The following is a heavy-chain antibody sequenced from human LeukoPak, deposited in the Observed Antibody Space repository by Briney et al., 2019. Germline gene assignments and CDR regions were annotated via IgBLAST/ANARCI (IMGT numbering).Heavy chain of an antibody. D-gene: IGHD4-17*01. V-gene: IGHV3-9*01. Sequence: GGSLRLSCAASGFTFDDYAMHWVRQAPGKGLEWVSGISWNSGSIGYADSVKGRFTISRDNAKNSLYLQMNSLRAEDTALYYCAKGGPTVTRSYYYGMDVWGQGTTVTVSS. CDR3: AKGGPTVTRSYYYGMDV. CDR2: ISWNSGSI. J-gene: IGHJ6*02. CDR1: GFTFDDYA.